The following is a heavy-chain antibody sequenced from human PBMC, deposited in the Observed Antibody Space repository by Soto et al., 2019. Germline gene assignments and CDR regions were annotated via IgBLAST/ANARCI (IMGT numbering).Heavy chain of an antibody. Sequence: GGSLRLSCAASGFTFSSYVMHWVRQAPGKGLEWVAVISYDGSNKYYPDSVKGRFTISRDNSKNTLRLQMNSLRAEDTAVYYCAKGHERALILQDRYYYDSSTYLYYFVKWGEGPLVTVSS. CDR1: GFTFSSYV. D-gene: IGHD3-22*01. J-gene: IGHJ4*02. CDR2: ISYDGSNK. CDR3: AKGHERALILQDRYYYDSSTYLYYFVK. V-gene: IGHV3-30*18.